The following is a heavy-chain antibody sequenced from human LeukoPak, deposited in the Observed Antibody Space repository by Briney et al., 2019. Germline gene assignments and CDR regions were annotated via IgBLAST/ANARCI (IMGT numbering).Heavy chain of an antibody. D-gene: IGHD1-26*01. J-gene: IGHJ4*02. CDR2: ISYDGSNK. Sequence: QAGGSLRLSCAASGFTFSSYAMHWVRQAPGKGLEWVAVISYDGSNKYYADSVKGRFTISRDNSKNTLYLQMNSLRAEDTAVYYCAKDFAGIVGASGGFFYYWGQGTLVTVSS. V-gene: IGHV3-30-3*02. CDR1: GFTFSSYA. CDR3: AKDFAGIVGASGGFFYY.